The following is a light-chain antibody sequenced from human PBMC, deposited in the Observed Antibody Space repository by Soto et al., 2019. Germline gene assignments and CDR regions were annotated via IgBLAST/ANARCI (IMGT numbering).Light chain of an antibody. J-gene: IGLJ2*01. CDR1: SGSIASNS. CDR2: ENN. CDR3: QSYDISTVV. Sequence: NFMLTQPHSVSESPGKTVTISCTRSSGSIASNSVQWFQQRPGSAPTTVIYENNQRPSGVPDRFSGSTDGSSNSASLTISGLQTEDEPDYYCQSYDISTVVFGGGTKLTVL. V-gene: IGLV6-57*04.